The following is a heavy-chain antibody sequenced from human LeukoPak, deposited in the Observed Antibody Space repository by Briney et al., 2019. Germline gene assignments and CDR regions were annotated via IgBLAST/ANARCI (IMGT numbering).Heavy chain of an antibody. CDR2: IYHSGST. Sequence: PSQTLSLTCAVSGGSVSSGGYSWSWIRQPPGQGLEWIGYIYHSGSTYYNPSLKSRVTISVDRSKNQFSLKLSSVTAADTAVYYCAGGLRDYFDYWGQGTLVTASS. CDR3: AGGLRDYFDY. CDR1: GGSVSSGGYS. J-gene: IGHJ4*02. V-gene: IGHV4-30-2*01. D-gene: IGHD3-16*01.